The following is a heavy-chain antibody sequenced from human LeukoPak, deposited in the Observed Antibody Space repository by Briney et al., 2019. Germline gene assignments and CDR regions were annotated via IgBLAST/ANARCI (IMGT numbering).Heavy chain of an antibody. Sequence: GGSLRLSCAASGFTFSSYAMSWVRQAPGKGLDWVSAISGSGGSTYYADSVKGRFTISRDNSKNTLYLQMNSLRAEDTAVYYCAKDLAPYYYYGMDVWGQGTTVTVSS. CDR2: ISGSGGST. V-gene: IGHV3-23*01. CDR1: GFTFSSYA. J-gene: IGHJ6*02. CDR3: AKDLAPYYYYGMDV.